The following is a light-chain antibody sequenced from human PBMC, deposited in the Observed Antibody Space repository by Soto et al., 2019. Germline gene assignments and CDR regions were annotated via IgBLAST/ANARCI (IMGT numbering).Light chain of an antibody. CDR1: SSYVGGYNL. Sequence: QSVLTQPASVSGSPGQSITISCTGASSYVGGYNLVSWYQQHPGKAPKLMIYEVSKRPSGVSNRFSGSKSGSTASLTISGLQAEDEADYYCCSYAGSSTYVFGTGTKVTVL. V-gene: IGLV2-23*02. J-gene: IGLJ1*01. CDR2: EVS. CDR3: CSYAGSSTYV.